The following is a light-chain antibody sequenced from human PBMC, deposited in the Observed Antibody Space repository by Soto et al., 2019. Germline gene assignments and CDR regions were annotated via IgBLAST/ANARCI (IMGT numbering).Light chain of an antibody. V-gene: IGLV1-40*01. J-gene: IGLJ2*01. CDR3: QSYDSSLSAYVV. CDR2: GNS. CDR1: SSNIGAGYD. Sequence: QSALTQPPSVSGAPGQRVTLSCTGSSSNIGAGYDVHWYQQLPGTAPKLLIYGNSNRPSGVPDRFSGSKSGTSASLAITGLQAEDEADYYCQSYDSSLSAYVVFGGGTKLTVL.